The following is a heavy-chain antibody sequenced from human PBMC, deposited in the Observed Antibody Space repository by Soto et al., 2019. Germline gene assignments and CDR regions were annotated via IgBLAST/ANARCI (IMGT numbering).Heavy chain of an antibody. CDR1: GGTFSSYA. CDR2: IIPIFGTA. J-gene: IGHJ4*02. Sequence: SVKVSCKASGGTFSSYAISWVRQAPGQGLEWMGGIIPIFGTANYAQKFQGRVTITADESTSTAYMELSSLRSEDTAVYYCARGEGGEYYDSSGYYTDLDYWGQGTLVTVSS. D-gene: IGHD3-22*01. CDR3: ARGEGGEYYDSSGYYTDLDY. V-gene: IGHV1-69*13.